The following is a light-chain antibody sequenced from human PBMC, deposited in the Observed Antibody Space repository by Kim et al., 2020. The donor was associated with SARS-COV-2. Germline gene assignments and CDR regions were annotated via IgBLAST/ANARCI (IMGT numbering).Light chain of an antibody. CDR3: QQAHSFPYT. J-gene: IGKJ2*01. Sequence: SASVGDRVTIPCRASQSLRSWLVWYQQKPGRAPKLLIHTASTLQSGVPSRFSGSGSGTDFTLTISSLQPEDVATYYCQQAHSFPYTFGQGTKLEI. CDR2: TAS. CDR1: QSLRSW. V-gene: IGKV1-12*01.